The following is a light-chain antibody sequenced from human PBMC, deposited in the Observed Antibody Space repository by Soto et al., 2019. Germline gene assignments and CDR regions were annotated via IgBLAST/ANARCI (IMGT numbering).Light chain of an antibody. CDR3: NSYVGNRYNVV. J-gene: IGLJ2*01. Sequence: QSALTQPPSASGSPGQSVTISCTGTGSDVGGNNYVSWYQQHPGKAPKLMIYEVNKRPSGVPDRFSGSKSGNTASLTVSGRLAEEEDDDYCNSYVGNRYNVVFGGGTKLTVL. CDR1: GSDVGGNNY. CDR2: EVN. V-gene: IGLV2-8*01.